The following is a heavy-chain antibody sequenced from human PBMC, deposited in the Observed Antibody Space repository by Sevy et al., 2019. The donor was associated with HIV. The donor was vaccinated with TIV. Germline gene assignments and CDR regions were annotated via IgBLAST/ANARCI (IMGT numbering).Heavy chain of an antibody. Sequence: ASVKVSCKVSGYTLSQLSLHWVRQAPGKGLEWMGSFEPEDAETIYAQKLQGRVTMTEDRSTDTAYMELSSLRSEDTAVYFCATTKDYYDSSGSPFDYWGQGTLVTVSS. CDR2: FEPEDAET. V-gene: IGHV1-24*01. CDR3: ATTKDYYDSSGSPFDY. J-gene: IGHJ4*02. D-gene: IGHD3-22*01. CDR1: GYTLSQLS.